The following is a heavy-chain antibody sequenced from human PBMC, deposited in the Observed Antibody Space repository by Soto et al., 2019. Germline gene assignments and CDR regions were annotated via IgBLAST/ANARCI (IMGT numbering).Heavy chain of an antibody. V-gene: IGHV4-39*01. CDR3: ARPVDTYWFDP. CDR2: IYYSGST. D-gene: IGHD5-18*01. J-gene: IGHJ5*02. Sequence: SETLSLTCTVSGGSISSSSYYWGWIRQPPGKGLEWIGSIYYSGSTYYNPSLKSRVTISVDTSKNQFSLKLSSVTAADTAVYYCARPVDTYWFDPWGQGTLVTVSS. CDR1: GGSISSSSYY.